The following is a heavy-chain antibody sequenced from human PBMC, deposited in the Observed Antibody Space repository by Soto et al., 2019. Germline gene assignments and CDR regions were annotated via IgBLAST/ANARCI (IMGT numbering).Heavy chain of an antibody. Sequence: QVQLVESGGGVVQPGRSLRLSCAASGFTFSSYGMHWVRQAPGKGLEWVAVISYDGSNKYYADSVKGRFTISRDNSKNTLYLQMNSLRAEDTVVYYCAKEGYDFWSGYWEDGMDVWGQGTTVTVSS. D-gene: IGHD3-3*01. CDR3: AKEGYDFWSGYWEDGMDV. J-gene: IGHJ6*02. V-gene: IGHV3-30*18. CDR2: ISYDGSNK. CDR1: GFTFSSYG.